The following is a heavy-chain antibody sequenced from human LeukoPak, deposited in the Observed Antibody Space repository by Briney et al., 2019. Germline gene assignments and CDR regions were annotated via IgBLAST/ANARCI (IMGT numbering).Heavy chain of an antibody. V-gene: IGHV1-18*04. CDR1: GYTFTNYY. CDR2: ISPYNGNT. Sequence: ASVKVSCKASGYTFTNYYMHWVRQAPGQGLEWMGWISPYNGNTNYAQKLQGRIIITTNTSTSTAYMELRSLRSDDTAVYYCAKDLFDYWGQGTLVTVSS. J-gene: IGHJ4*02. CDR3: AKDLFDY.